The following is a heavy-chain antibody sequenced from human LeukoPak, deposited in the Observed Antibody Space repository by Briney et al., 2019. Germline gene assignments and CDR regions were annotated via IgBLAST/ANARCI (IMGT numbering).Heavy chain of an antibody. V-gene: IGHV3-7*01. CDR3: ARGPSGYHNT. CDR1: GFTFSNYW. D-gene: IGHD5-12*01. CDR2: IKPDGRDK. J-gene: IGHJ4*02. Sequence: GGSLRLSCAASGFTFSNYWMTWVRQAPGKGLEWVANIKPDGRDKYYVDSVEGRFTISRDNAKNSLYLQMNSLGAEDTAVYYCARGPSGYHNTGGQGTLVTVSS.